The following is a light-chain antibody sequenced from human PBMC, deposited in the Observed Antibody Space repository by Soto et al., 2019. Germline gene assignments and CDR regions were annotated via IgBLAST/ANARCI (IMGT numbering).Light chain of an antibody. CDR1: QSINSW. J-gene: IGKJ1*01. CDR3: QQYNSSPWT. CDR2: DVS. V-gene: IGKV1-5*01. Sequence: DIQMTQSPSTLSASVGDRVTITCRASQSINSWLAWYQQKPGKAPKLLIYDVSSLESGVPSRFSGSGSGTEFTLTISSLQPDDFATYYCQQYNSSPWTFGQGTKVEIK.